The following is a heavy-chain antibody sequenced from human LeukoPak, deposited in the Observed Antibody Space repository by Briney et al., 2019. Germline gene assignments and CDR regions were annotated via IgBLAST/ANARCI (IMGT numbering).Heavy chain of an antibody. J-gene: IGHJ4*02. CDR3: ARGGLSGGNYYFDY. Sequence: PSETLSLTCPVSGGSISNFYWSWIRQPPGKGLEWIGYIYYRGNTNYNPSPQSRVTISVDTSKNQFSLKLSSVTAADTAVYYCARGGLSGGNYYFDYWGQGILVTVSS. CDR1: GGSISNFY. CDR2: IYYRGNT. D-gene: IGHD6-25*01. V-gene: IGHV4-59*01.